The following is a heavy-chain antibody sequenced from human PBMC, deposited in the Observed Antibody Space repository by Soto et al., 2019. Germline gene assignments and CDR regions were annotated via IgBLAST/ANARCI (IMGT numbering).Heavy chain of an antibody. D-gene: IGHD3-10*01. Sequence: QVHLVESGGGVVQPGRSLRLSCAASGFTFSSYGMHWVRQAPGKGLEWVAIISYDGSLKYYADSVKGRFTISRDNSKSALYLQMNSQRREETALYYCSKYLKVSGSYYGSSTYYYGMDVWGQGTTVNVSS. CDR2: ISYDGSLK. V-gene: IGHV3-30*18. CDR3: SKYLKVSGSYYGSSTYYYGMDV. CDR1: GFTFSSYG. J-gene: IGHJ6*02.